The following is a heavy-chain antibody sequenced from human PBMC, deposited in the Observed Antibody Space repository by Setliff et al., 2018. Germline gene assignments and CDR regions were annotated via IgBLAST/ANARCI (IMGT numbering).Heavy chain of an antibody. D-gene: IGHD4-17*01. CDR3: ARQIDYGDFQYFDY. Sequence: SETLSLTCSVSDFSINSGYYWGWIRQSPGEGLEWIGSIYRNGNAYYNPSLKSRVTISVDTSKNQLSLKLNSVTAADTAVYYCARQIDYGDFQYFDYWGQGTLVTVSS. V-gene: IGHV4-38-2*01. J-gene: IGHJ4*02. CDR1: DFSINSGYY. CDR2: IYRNGNA.